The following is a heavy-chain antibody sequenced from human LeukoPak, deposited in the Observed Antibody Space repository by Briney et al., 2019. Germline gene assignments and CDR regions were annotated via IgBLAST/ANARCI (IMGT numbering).Heavy chain of an antibody. Sequence: PSETLSLTCTVSGVSMSAYQWSWVRQSPEKGLEWIGCINTKGETSYIPSLKSRVTTSVDTSKSQFSLRLTSVTAADTAVYYCATSNDAKIAPFDHWGQGAPVTVSS. CDR2: INTKGET. CDR3: ATSNDAKIAPFDH. J-gene: IGHJ4*02. CDR1: GVSMSAYQ. V-gene: IGHV4-4*09. D-gene: IGHD2-21*01.